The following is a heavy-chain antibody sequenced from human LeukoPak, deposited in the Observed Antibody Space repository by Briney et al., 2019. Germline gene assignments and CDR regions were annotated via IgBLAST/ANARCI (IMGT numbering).Heavy chain of an antibody. D-gene: IGHD4-17*01. Sequence: SEILSLTCTVSGGSISSGDYYWSWIRQPPGNGLEWIGYIYYSGSTYYNPSLKSRVTISVDTSKNQFSLKLSSVTAADTAVYYCARYHTVTTLLWFDPWGQGTLVTVSS. CDR1: GGSISSGDYY. V-gene: IGHV4-30-4*01. CDR2: IYYSGST. J-gene: IGHJ5*02. CDR3: ARYHTVTTLLWFDP.